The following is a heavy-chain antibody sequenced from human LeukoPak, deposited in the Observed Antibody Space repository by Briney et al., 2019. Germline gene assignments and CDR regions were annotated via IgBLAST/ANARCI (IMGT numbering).Heavy chain of an antibody. CDR1: GFTFDDYG. Sequence: SGGSLRLSCAASGFTFDDYGMSWVRQAPGKGLEWVSGINWNGGSTGYADSVKGRFTFSRDNAKNSLYLQMNSLRAEDTALYYCARDGYSGYDSQDDYWGQGTLVTVSS. CDR3: ARDGYSGYDSQDDY. D-gene: IGHD5-12*01. J-gene: IGHJ4*02. V-gene: IGHV3-20*04. CDR2: INWNGGST.